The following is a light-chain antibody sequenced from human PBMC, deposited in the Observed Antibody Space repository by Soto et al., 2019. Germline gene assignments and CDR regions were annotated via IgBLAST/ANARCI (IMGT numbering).Light chain of an antibody. CDR2: DAS. Sequence: IQMTQSPSSLSASVGDRVAITCHASHDITNYLNWYQQKPGKAPRLLLYDASSLETGVPSRFSGSGSGTDFTFTISSLQPEDIATYYCQHYDHLPITFGQGTRLEIK. V-gene: IGKV1-33*01. J-gene: IGKJ5*01. CDR1: HDITNY. CDR3: QHYDHLPIT.